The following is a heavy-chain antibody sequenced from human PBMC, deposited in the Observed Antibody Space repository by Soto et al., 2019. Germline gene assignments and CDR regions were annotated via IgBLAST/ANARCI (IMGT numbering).Heavy chain of an antibody. J-gene: IGHJ4*02. CDR1: GFTFSDYW. V-gene: IGHV3-74*03. CDR2: INSDGSST. Sequence: PGGSLRLSCAASGFTFSDYWMHWVRQAPGKGLVWVSRINSDGSSTTYADSVKGRFTISRDNAKNTLYLQMNSLRAEDTAVYYCQISPAGGGYWGQGTLVTVSS. CDR3: QISPAGGGY. D-gene: IGHD3-22*01.